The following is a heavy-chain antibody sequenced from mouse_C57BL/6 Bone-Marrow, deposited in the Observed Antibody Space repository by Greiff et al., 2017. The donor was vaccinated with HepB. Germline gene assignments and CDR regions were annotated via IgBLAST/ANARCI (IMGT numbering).Heavy chain of an antibody. J-gene: IGHJ3*01. V-gene: IGHV1-4*01. Sequence: VQLQQSGAELARPGASVKMSCKASGYTFTSYTMHWVKQRPGQGLEWIGYINPSSGYTKYNQKFKDKATLTADKSSSTAYMQLSSLTSEDSAVYYCANDGYYVAYWGQGTLVTVSA. CDR1: GYTFTSYT. CDR2: INPSSGYT. CDR3: ANDGYYVAY. D-gene: IGHD2-3*01.